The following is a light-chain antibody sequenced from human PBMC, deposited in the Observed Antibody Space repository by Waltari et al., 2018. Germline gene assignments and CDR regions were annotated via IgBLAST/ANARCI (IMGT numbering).Light chain of an antibody. Sequence: EIVLKQSPATLSLSPGDRATLSCRASQTVKNYLAWYQQKPGKAPRLLIYAASNRATGLPARFSGSGSGTDFTLTISSLEPEDFALYYCQQRSNWPLTFGGGTKVEIK. J-gene: IGKJ4*01. V-gene: IGKV3-11*01. CDR3: QQRSNWPLT. CDR2: AAS. CDR1: QTVKNY.